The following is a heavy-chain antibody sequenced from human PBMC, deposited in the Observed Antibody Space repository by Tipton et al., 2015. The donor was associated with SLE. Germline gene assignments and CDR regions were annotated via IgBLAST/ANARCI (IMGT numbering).Heavy chain of an antibody. Sequence: LRLSCAVYGGSFSGYYWSWIRQPPGKGLEWIGEINHSGSTNYNPSLKSRVTISVDTSKNQFSLKLSSVTAADTAVYYCARSCSSTSCYTRRFDYWGQGTLVTVSS. V-gene: IGHV4-34*01. J-gene: IGHJ4*02. CDR3: ARSCSSTSCYTRRFDY. CDR2: INHSGST. D-gene: IGHD2-2*01. CDR1: GGSFSGYY.